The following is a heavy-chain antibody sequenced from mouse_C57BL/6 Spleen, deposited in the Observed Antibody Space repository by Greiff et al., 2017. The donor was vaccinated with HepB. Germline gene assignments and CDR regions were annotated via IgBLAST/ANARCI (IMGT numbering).Heavy chain of an antibody. Sequence: VQLQQSGPELVKPGASVKISCKASGYSFTDYNMNWVKQSNGKSLEWIGVINPNYGTTSYNQKFKGKATLTVDQYSSTAYLQLNSLTSEDSAVYYCARGDGSSYDYAMYYWGQGTTVTAAS. J-gene: IGHJ4*01. V-gene: IGHV1-39*01. CDR3: ARGDGSSYDYAMYY. CDR1: GYSFTDYN. CDR2: INPNYGTT. D-gene: IGHD1-1*01.